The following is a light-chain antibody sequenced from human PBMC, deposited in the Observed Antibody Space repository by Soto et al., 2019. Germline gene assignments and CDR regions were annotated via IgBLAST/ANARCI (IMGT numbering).Light chain of an antibody. CDR1: QSVSSN. CDR3: QEYNNSLWT. J-gene: IGKJ1*01. Sequence: EIVMTHSPATLSVSPGERATLSCRASQSVSSNLAWYQQKPGQAPRLLIYGASTRATGIPARFSGSGSGTEFTLTIGSLQSEDVSVYYCQEYNNSLWTFGQGTKVEIK. V-gene: IGKV3-15*01. CDR2: GAS.